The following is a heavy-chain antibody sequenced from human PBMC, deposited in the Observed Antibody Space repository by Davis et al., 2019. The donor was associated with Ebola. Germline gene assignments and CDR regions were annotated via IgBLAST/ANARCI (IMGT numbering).Heavy chain of an antibody. Sequence: AASVKVSCKASGGTFSSYAISWVRQAPGQGLEWMGGIIPIFGIANYAQKFQGRVTITADKSTSTAYMELSSLRSEDTAVYYCARGPDIVATIGFWKQVPDYYYYGMDVWGQGTTVTVSS. D-gene: IGHD5-12*01. CDR3: ARGPDIVATIGFWKQVPDYYYYGMDV. V-gene: IGHV1-69*10. CDR1: GGTFSSYA. CDR2: IIPIFGIA. J-gene: IGHJ6*02.